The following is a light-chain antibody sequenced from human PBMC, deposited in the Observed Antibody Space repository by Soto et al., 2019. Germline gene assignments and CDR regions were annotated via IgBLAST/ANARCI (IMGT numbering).Light chain of an antibody. J-gene: IGKJ1*01. Sequence: ELVLTQSPGTLSLSPGERAALSCRASQSLSTSSLAWYHQKPGHGPRLLTYRASRRATGIPDRFSASESGTDSTLTISLPEHHCFAEYVRQQFYSTPSTFRQGTRVE. CDR1: QSLSTSS. CDR2: RAS. CDR3: QQFYSTPST. V-gene: IGKV3-20*01.